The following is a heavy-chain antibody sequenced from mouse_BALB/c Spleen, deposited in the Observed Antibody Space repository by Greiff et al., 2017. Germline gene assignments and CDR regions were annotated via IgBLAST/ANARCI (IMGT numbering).Heavy chain of an antibody. CDR2: INPSNGGT. CDR3: TRSSDGYYAWFAY. Sequence: SGAELMKPGASVKLSCKASGYTFTSYYMYWVKQRPGQGLEWIGEINPSNGGTNFNEKFKSKATLTVDKSSSTAYMQLSSLTSEDSAVYYCTRSSDGYYAWFAYWGQGTLVTVSA. D-gene: IGHD2-3*01. J-gene: IGHJ3*01. CDR1: GYTFTSYY. V-gene: IGHV1S16*01.